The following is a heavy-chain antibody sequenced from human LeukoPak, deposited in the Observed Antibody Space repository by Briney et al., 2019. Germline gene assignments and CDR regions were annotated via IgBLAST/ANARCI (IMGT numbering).Heavy chain of an antibody. D-gene: IGHD6-19*01. Sequence: GGSLRLSWAASGFTFSSYAMYWVRQAPGKGLEWVSGIFGSGGSTHYADSVKGRFTISRDNSKNTVYPQMNSLRAEDTAVYYCAKTTTGYSSGRYPGWPVDYWGQGTLVTVSS. CDR1: GFTFSSYA. V-gene: IGHV3-23*01. J-gene: IGHJ4*02. CDR2: IFGSGGST. CDR3: AKTTTGYSSGRYPGWPVDY.